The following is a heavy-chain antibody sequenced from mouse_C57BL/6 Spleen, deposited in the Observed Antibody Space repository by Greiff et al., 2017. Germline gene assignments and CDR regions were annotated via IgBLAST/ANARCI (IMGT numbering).Heavy chain of an antibody. V-gene: IGHV6-3*01. CDR3: TGGPYFDY. CDR1: GFTFSNYW. J-gene: IGHJ2*01. CDR2: IRLKSDNYAT. Sequence: QSGGGLVQPGGSMKLSCVASGFTFSNYWMNWVRQSPEKGLEWVAQIRLKSDNYATHYAESVKGRFTISRDDSKSSVYLQMNNLRAEDTGIYYCTGGPYFDYWGQGTTLTVSS.